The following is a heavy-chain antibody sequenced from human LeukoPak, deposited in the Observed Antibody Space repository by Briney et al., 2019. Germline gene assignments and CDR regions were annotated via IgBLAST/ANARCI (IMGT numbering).Heavy chain of an antibody. Sequence: SETLSLTCAVYGGSFSGYYWSWIRQPPGKGLEWIGYIYYSGSTNYNPSLKSRVTISVDTSKNQFSLKLSSVTAADTAVYYCARDAEWNAFDIWGQGTMVTVSS. V-gene: IGHV4-59*01. CDR2: IYYSGST. D-gene: IGHD2-8*01. CDR1: GGSFSGYY. CDR3: ARDAEWNAFDI. J-gene: IGHJ3*02.